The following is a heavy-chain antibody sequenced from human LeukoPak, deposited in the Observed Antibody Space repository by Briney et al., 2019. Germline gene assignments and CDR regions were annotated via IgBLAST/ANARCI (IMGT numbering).Heavy chain of an antibody. CDR1: GGSISSGSYY. D-gene: IGHD3-22*01. Sequence: SETLSLTCTVSGGSISSGSYYWSWIRQPAGKGLEWIGRIYTSGSTNYNPSLKSRVTISVDTSKNQFSLKLSSVTAADTAVYYCARDRPAYYYDSSGYPWGQGTLVIVSS. CDR2: IYTSGST. J-gene: IGHJ5*02. V-gene: IGHV4-61*02. CDR3: ARDRPAYYYDSSGYP.